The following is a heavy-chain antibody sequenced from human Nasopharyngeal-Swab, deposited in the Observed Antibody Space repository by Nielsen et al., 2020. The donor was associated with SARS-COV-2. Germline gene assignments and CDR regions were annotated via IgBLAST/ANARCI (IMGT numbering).Heavy chain of an antibody. J-gene: IGHJ4*02. D-gene: IGHD3-3*01. CDR3: ARVRGTIFGVVTAPGYFDY. Sequence: SETLSLTCTVSGASISDYYWSWIRQPPGKGLEWIGYIYYSGSTNYNPSLKSRVTISVDTSKNQFSLKLSSVTAADTAVYYCARVRGTIFGVVTAPGYFDYWGQGTLVTVSS. CDR1: GASISDYY. CDR2: IYYSGST. V-gene: IGHV4-59*01.